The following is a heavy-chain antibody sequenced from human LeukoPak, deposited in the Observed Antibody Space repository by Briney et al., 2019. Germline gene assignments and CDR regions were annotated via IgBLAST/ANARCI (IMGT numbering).Heavy chain of an antibody. J-gene: IGHJ4*02. D-gene: IGHD2-2*01. CDR3: GVYCSSTSCYDY. Sequence: GASLKVSCKASGYTFTSYYMHSVRQAPGQGLEWMGIINPSGGSTSYAQKFQGRVTMTRDTSTSTVYMELSSLRSEDTAVYYCGVYCSSTSCYDYWGQGTLVTVSS. V-gene: IGHV1-46*01. CDR1: GYTFTSYY. CDR2: INPSGGST.